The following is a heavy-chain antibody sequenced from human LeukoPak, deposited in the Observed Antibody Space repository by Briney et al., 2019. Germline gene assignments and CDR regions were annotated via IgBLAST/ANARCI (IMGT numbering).Heavy chain of an antibody. D-gene: IGHD3-16*02. CDR1: GYTFTSYG. CDR3: ARDPDSGSYRFRSSNDY. Sequence: AASVKVSCKASGYTFTSYGISWVRQAPGQGLEWMGWISAYNGNTNYAQKLQGRVTMTTDTSTSTAYMELRSLRSDDTAVYYCARDPDSGSYRFRSSNDYWGQGTLVTVSS. J-gene: IGHJ4*02. CDR2: ISAYNGNT. V-gene: IGHV1-18*01.